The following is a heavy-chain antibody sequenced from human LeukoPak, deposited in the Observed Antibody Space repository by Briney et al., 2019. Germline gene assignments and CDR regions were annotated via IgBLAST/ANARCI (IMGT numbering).Heavy chain of an antibody. CDR1: GYSISSGYY. CDR2: IYHSGST. V-gene: IGHV4-38-2*02. D-gene: IGHD2-2*01. J-gene: IGHJ6*03. CDR3: ARGRFCSSTSCYRLKPDYYYYYYMDV. Sequence: SETLSLTCTVSGYSISSGYYWGWIRQPPGKGLEWIGSIYHSGSTNYNPSLKSRVTISVDTSKNQFSLKLSSVTAADTAVYYCARGRFCSSTSCYRLKPDYYYYYYMDVWGKGTTVTVSS.